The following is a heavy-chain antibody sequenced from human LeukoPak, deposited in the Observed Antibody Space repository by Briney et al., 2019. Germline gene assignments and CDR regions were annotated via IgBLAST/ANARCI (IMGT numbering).Heavy chain of an antibody. Sequence: GGSLRLSCAASGLNFNGYSMNWVRRAPGKGLEWVSYIGSSSSIIYYADSVKGRFTISRDNAKNSLYLQMDSLRDEDTAVYYCTRGRGADGYNFFDYWGQGTLVTVSS. D-gene: IGHD5-24*01. CDR3: TRGRGADGYNFFDY. V-gene: IGHV3-48*02. CDR2: IGSSSSII. CDR1: GLNFNGYS. J-gene: IGHJ4*02.